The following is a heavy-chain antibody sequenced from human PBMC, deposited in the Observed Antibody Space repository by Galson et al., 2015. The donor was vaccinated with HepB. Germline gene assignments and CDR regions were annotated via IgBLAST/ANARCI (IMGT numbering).Heavy chain of an antibody. J-gene: IGHJ4*02. CDR3: ARFIQQLSDY. CDR1: GYSFSNYG. CDR2: ISPYNGKT. V-gene: IGHV1-18*01. D-gene: IGHD6-13*01. Sequence: SVKVSCKASGYSFSNYGISWVRQAPGQGLEWMGRISPYNGKTDYAQNFQGRVTMTTDTSTTTAYMELRSLRSDDTAVYYCARFIQQLSDYWGQGTLVTVSS.